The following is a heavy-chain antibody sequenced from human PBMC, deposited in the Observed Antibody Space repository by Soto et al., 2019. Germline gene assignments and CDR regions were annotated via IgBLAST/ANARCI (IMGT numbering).Heavy chain of an antibody. CDR2: ISHSGST. V-gene: IGHV4-34*01. Sequence: QVQLQPWGAGLLKPSETLSLRSVVNSGSFSGYYWTGLRQPPGKGMEWIGAISHSGSTNYNTSLISRVTMSADTSKKHFPLRLRSATAAETALDFWARGYESIRRYLPLLDFWCQGTLVTFSS. CDR1: SGSFSGYY. J-gene: IGHJ4*02. D-gene: IGHD3-16*02. CDR3: ARGYESIRRYLPLLDF.